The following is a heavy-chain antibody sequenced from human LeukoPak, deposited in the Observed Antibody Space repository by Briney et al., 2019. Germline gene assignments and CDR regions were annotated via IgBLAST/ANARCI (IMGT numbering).Heavy chain of an antibody. Sequence: GASVKVSCKASGYTFTSYDINWVRQATGQGLEWMGWTNPNSGNTGYAQKFQGRVTMTRNTSISTAYMELSSLRSEDTAVYYCARGLAGTATYYFDYWGQGTLVTVSS. CDR3: ARGLAGTATYYFDY. CDR1: GYTFTSYD. CDR2: TNPNSGNT. D-gene: IGHD5-18*01. V-gene: IGHV1-8*01. J-gene: IGHJ4*02.